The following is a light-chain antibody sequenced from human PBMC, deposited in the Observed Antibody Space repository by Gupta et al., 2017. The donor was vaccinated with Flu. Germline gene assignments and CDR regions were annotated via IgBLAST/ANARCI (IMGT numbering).Light chain of an antibody. V-gene: IGLV2-14*01. CDR2: EVS. Sequence: QSALTQPASVSGSPGQSITISCTGTSSDVGGYNYVSWYQQHPGKAPKLMIYEVSSRTSGVSNRFSGSKSGNTASLTISGLQAEDEADYYCSSYTSSSTLGVFGGGTKLTVL. J-gene: IGLJ3*02. CDR1: SSDVGGYNY. CDR3: SSYTSSSTLGV.